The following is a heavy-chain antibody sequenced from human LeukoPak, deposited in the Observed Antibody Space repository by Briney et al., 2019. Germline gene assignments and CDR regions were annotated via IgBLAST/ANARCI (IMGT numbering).Heavy chain of an antibody. CDR3: ARVHLGDFWSGFDY. D-gene: IGHD3-3*01. CDR1: GGSISSYY. V-gene: IGHV4-59*01. Sequence: PSETLSLTCTVSGGSISSYYWSWIRQPPGKGLEWIGYIYYSGSTNYNPSPKSRVTISVDTSKNQFSLKLSSVTAADTAVYYCARVHLGDFWSGFDYWGQGTLVTVSS. J-gene: IGHJ4*02. CDR2: IYYSGST.